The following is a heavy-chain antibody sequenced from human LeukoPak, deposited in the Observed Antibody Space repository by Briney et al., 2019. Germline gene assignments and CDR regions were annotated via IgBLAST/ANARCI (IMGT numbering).Heavy chain of an antibody. CDR3: ARDPFGSGSQWHYFDY. D-gene: IGHD3-10*01. Sequence: GGSLRLSCAASGLTVSSNYMSWVRQAPGKGLEWVSVIYSGGSTYYADSVKGRFTISRDNSKNTLYLQMNSLRAEDTAVYYCARDPFGSGSQWHYFDYWGQGTLVTVSS. CDR1: GLTVSSNY. CDR2: IYSGGST. V-gene: IGHV3-66*01. J-gene: IGHJ4*02.